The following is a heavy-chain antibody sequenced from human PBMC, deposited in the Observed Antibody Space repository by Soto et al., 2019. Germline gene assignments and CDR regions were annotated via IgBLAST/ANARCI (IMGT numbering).Heavy chain of an antibody. CDR2: TASGSRGT. CDR3: AAPRAAVPHTRYFDP. D-gene: IGHD6-13*01. CDR1: GFAFSNFA. Sequence: EAQLLESGGGLVQPGGSLRLSCAASGFAFSNFAMSWVRQAPGKGLEWVSATASGSRGTHYAETVEDRFTISRDDSKNTLFLQLNSLTAADAAVYYCAAPRAAVPHTRYFDPWGQGTPVTVSP. V-gene: IGHV3-23*01. J-gene: IGHJ5*02.